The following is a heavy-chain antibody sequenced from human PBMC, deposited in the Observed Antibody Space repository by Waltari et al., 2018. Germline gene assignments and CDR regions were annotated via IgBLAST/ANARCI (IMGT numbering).Heavy chain of an antibody. CDR2: ISYDGSNK. CDR1: GFTFSSYG. Sequence: QVQLVESGGGVVQPGRSLRLSCAASGFTFSSYGMHWVRQAPGKGLEWVAVISYDGSNKYYADSVKGRFTISRDNSKNTLYLQMNSLRAEDTAVYYCAKSGFLEWSTHFDYWGQGTLVTVSS. CDR3: AKSGFLEWSTHFDY. D-gene: IGHD3-3*01. V-gene: IGHV3-30*18. J-gene: IGHJ4*02.